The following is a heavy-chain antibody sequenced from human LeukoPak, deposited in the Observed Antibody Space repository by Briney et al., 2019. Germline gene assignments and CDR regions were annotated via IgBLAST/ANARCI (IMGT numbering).Heavy chain of an antibody. CDR3: ARGGGLDV. J-gene: IGHJ6*02. CDR2: IKEDGTET. Sequence: GGSLRLSCAASGFMFSSNWMSWVRLAPGKGLEWVANIKEDGTETYYVDSVKGRFTISRDNAKNSLYLQMSNLRAEDTAVYFCARGGGLDVWGQGATVTVSS. V-gene: IGHV3-7*03. CDR1: GFMFSSNW. D-gene: IGHD3-16*01.